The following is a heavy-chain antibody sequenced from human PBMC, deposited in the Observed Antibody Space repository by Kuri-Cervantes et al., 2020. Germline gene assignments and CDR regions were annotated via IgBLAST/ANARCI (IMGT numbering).Heavy chain of an antibody. CDR3: ATYDSSGYYGLDY. J-gene: IGHJ4*02. CDR2: IYPGDSDT. D-gene: IGHD3-22*01. CDR1: GYSFTSYW. Sequence: GGSLRLSCKGSGYSFTSYWIGWVRQMPGKGLEWMGIIYPGDSDTRYSPSFQGQVTISADKSISTAYLQWSSLKASDTAMYYCATYDSSGYYGLDYWGQGTLVTVSS. V-gene: IGHV5-51*01.